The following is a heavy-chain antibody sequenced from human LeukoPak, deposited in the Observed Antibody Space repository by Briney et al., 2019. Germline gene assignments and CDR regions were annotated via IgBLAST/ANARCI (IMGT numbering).Heavy chain of an antibody. CDR2: IYSGGST. CDR3: ARDRIGSYYSYMDV. Sequence: GGSLRLSCAASRFTVSSNYMSWVRQAPGKGLEWVSLIYSGGSTYYADSVKGRFTISRDNSKSTLYLQMGSLRAEDMAVYYCARDRIGSYYSYMDVWGKGTTVTVSS. V-gene: IGHV3-66*01. J-gene: IGHJ6*03. CDR1: RFTVSSNY. D-gene: IGHD1-26*01.